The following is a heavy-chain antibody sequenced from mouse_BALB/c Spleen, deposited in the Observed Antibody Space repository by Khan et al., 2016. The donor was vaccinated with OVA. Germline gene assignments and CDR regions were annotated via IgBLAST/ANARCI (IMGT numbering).Heavy chain of an antibody. CDR3: VRDGAYHRNDGWFAY. CDR2: INPSNGYT. CDR1: GYTFTSYT. J-gene: IGHJ3*01. D-gene: IGHD2-14*01. V-gene: IGHV1-4*01. Sequence: QVQLQQSGAELARPGASVKMSCKAFGYTFTSYTIHWIKERPGQGLEWIGYINPSNGYTNYNQKFKDKATLTTDKSSTTAYLQLSSLTSDDSAVYNCVRDGAYHRNDGWFAYWGQGTLVTVSA.